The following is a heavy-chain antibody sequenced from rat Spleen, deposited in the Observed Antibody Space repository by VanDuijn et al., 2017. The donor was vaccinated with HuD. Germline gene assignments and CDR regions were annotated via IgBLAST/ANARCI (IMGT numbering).Heavy chain of an antibody. CDR3: ARQNYYSGDDYFDY. J-gene: IGHJ2*01. CDR1: GFTFSNFP. D-gene: IGHD1-1*01. CDR2: ISSDNRNT. Sequence: EVQLVESGGDLVQPGRSVRLSCAASGFTFSNFPMAWVRQAPGKGLEWVATISSDNRNTFYPDSVKGRFSISRDNAKSTLYLQMDSLRSEDTATYYCARQNYYSGDDYFDYWGQGVMVTVSS. V-gene: IGHV5-29*01.